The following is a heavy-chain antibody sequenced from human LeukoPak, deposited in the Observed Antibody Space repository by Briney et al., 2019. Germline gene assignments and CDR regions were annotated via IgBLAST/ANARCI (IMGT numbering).Heavy chain of an antibody. CDR3: ARVGYSSSWRYYYYYMDV. Sequence: SETLSLTCTVSGGSISSYYWSWIRQPPGKGLEWIGYIYYSGSTNYNPSLKSRVTISVDTSKNHFSLKLSSVTAADTALYYCARVGYSSSWRYYYYYMDVWGKGTTVTVSS. D-gene: IGHD6-13*01. CDR2: IYYSGST. J-gene: IGHJ6*03. V-gene: IGHV4-59*01. CDR1: GGSISSYY.